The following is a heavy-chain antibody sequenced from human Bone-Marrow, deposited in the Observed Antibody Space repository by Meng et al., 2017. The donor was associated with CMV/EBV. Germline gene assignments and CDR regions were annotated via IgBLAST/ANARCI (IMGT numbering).Heavy chain of an antibody. CDR1: EGTPRGYT. V-gene: IGHV1-69*04. D-gene: IGHD3-16*01. CDR3: ARDAPGAFSFQDY. J-gene: IGHJ4*02. CDR2: IIPVLRLT. Sequence: SVKVSCKVSEGTPRGYTITWVRQAPGQGLEWMGRIIPVLRLTDYAQKFQGRVKLTADTSTRTAYMELSSLRPEDTAVYFCARDAPGAFSFQDYWGQGTLVTVSS.